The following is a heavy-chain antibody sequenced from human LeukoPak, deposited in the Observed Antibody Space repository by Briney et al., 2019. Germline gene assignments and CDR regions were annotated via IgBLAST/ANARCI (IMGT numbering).Heavy chain of an antibody. CDR1: GFTFSSYA. D-gene: IGHD2-2*01. Sequence: SGGSLRLSCAASGFTFSSYAMHWVRQAPGKGLEWVAVVSYDGSNKYYADSVKGRFTISRDNSKNTLYLQMNSLRAEDTAVYYCARDLGRFVVVPAAMDYWGQGTLVTVSS. CDR3: ARDLGRFVVVPAAMDY. CDR2: VSYDGSNK. J-gene: IGHJ4*02. V-gene: IGHV3-30-3*01.